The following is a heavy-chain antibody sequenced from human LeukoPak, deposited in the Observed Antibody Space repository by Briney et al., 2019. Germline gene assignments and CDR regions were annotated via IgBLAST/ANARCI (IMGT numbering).Heavy chain of an antibody. J-gene: IGHJ5*02. CDR3: ARELRNWFDP. V-gene: IGHV3-48*03. CDR2: ISSSGSTI. CDR1: GFTFSSYE. Sequence: GGSLRLSCAASGFTFSSYEMNWVRQAPGKGLEWVSYISSSGSTIYYADSVKGRFTISRDNSKNTLYLQMNSLRAEDTAVYYCARELRNWFDPWGQGTLVTVSS.